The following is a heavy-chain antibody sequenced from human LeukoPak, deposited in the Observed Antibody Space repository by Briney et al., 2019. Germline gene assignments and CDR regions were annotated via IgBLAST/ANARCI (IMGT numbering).Heavy chain of an antibody. CDR1: GFTFSSYG. CDR2: ISYDGSNK. J-gene: IGHJ5*02. V-gene: IGHV3-30*18. CDR3: AKSRIQLWSPDLSWFDP. Sequence: PGGSLRLSCAASGFTFSSYGMHWVRQAPGKGLEWVAVISYDGSNKYYADSVKGRFTISRDNSKNTLYLQMNSLRAEDTAVYYCAKSRIQLWSPDLSWFDPWGQGTLVTVSS. D-gene: IGHD5-18*01.